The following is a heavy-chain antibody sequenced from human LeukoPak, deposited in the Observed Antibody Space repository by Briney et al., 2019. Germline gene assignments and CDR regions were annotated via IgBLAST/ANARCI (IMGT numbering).Heavy chain of an antibody. CDR1: GFNFNAAW. CDR2: LKSRGGGETA. Sequence: NSGGSLRLSCTVSGFNFNAAWMSWVRQAPGKGLEWVGRLKSRGGGETADYSAPVKGRFTVSRDDSQNTLYLQMNSLKIEDTAVYFCSWEMDVSFGRRLEHWGQGTLVTVAS. V-gene: IGHV3-15*01. D-gene: IGHD3-10*01. CDR3: SWEMDVSFGRRLEH. J-gene: IGHJ5*02.